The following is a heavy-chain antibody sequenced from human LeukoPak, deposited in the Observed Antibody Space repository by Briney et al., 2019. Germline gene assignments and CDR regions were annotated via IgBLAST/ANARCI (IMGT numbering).Heavy chain of an antibody. CDR2: IRYDGSNK. CDR1: GFTFSSYG. Sequence: GGSLRLSCAASGFTFSSYGMHWVRQVPGKGLEWVAFIRYDGSNKYYAYSVKGRFTISRDNSKNTLYLQMNSLRAEDTAVYYCASRRDGYSYYFDYWGQGTLVTVSS. V-gene: IGHV3-30*02. J-gene: IGHJ4*02. CDR3: ASRRDGYSYYFDY. D-gene: IGHD5-24*01.